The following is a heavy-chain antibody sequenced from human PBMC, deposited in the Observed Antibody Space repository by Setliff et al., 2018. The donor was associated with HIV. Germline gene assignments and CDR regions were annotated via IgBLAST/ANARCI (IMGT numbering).Heavy chain of an antibody. CDR3: SRPLSTSYNFWGDAFAL. D-gene: IGHD3-3*01. CDR1: SPSISTSIYD. Sequence: SETRSLTCNVSSPSISTSIYDWGWIRQPPGKGLEWMGSLHSSGSTYYNPSLRSRVTLSVHTSKNQLSLKVTAVTAADTAAYYCSRPLSTSYNFWGDAFALWGQGTMVTVSS. J-gene: IGHJ3*01. V-gene: IGHV4-39*01. CDR2: LHSSGST.